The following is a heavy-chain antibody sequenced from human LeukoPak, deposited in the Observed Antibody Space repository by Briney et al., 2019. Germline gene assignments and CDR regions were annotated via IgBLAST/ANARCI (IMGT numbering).Heavy chain of an antibody. D-gene: IGHD6-13*01. J-gene: IGHJ4*02. CDR3: ATGIAAAGTGDYFDY. V-gene: IGHV4-30-2*01. CDR2: IYHSGST. Sequence: IYHSGSTSYNPSLKSRVTISVDRSKNQFSLKLSSVTAADTAVYYCATGIAAAGTGDYFDYWGQGPLVTVSS.